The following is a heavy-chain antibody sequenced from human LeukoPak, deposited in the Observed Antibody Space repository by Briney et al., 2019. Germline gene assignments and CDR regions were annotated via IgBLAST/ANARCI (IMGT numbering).Heavy chain of an antibody. Sequence: GGSLRLSCVASGFTFSTYGMYWVRQAPGKGLEWVAFIRYDGSDKYYADSVKGRFTISRDNSKNTLYLQMNSLRVEDTAVYYCARDQGFSYYYYYMDVWGKGTTVTVSS. CDR1: GFTFSTYG. CDR3: ARDQGFSYYYYYMDV. D-gene: IGHD3-3*01. V-gene: IGHV3-30*02. CDR2: IRYDGSDK. J-gene: IGHJ6*03.